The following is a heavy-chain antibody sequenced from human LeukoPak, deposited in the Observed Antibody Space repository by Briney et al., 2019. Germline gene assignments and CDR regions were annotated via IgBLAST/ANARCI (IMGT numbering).Heavy chain of an antibody. CDR3: ATSESQTKFDY. D-gene: IGHD1/OR15-1a*01. J-gene: IGHJ4*02. Sequence: KDGESLKISCKGSGYSFTTYWIGWVRQMPGKGLEWMEIIFPGDSDTTYSPSFQGQVTISADKSINAAYLQWSSLKASDTAMYYCATSESQTKFDYWGQGTLVTASS. CDR2: IFPGDSDT. V-gene: IGHV5-51*01. CDR1: GYSFTTYW.